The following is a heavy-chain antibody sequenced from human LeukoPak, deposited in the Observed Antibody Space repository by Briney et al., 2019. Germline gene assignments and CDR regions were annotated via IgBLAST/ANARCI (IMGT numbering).Heavy chain of an antibody. D-gene: IGHD2-2*01. J-gene: IGHJ5*02. CDR2: IYHSGST. CDR3: ASVVVPAAIPWFDP. Sequence: SETLSLTCAVSGYSISSGCYWGWIRQPPGKGLEWIGSIYHSGSTYYNPSLKSRVTISVDTSKNQFSLKLSSVTAADTAVYYCASVVVPAAIPWFDPWGQGTLVTVSS. V-gene: IGHV4-38-2*01. CDR1: GYSISSGCY.